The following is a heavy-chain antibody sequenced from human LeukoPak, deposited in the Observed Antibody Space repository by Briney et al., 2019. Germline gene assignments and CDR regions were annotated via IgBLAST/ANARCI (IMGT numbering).Heavy chain of an antibody. CDR2: IIPILGIA. D-gene: IGHD3-3*01. Sequence: ASVKVSCKASGGTFSSYAISWVRQAPGQGLEWMGRIIPILGIANYAQKFQGRVTITADKSTSTAYMELSSLRAGDTAVYYCARGFLGDAFDIWGQGTMVTVSS. CDR1: GGTFSSYA. J-gene: IGHJ3*02. CDR3: ARGFLGDAFDI. V-gene: IGHV1-69*04.